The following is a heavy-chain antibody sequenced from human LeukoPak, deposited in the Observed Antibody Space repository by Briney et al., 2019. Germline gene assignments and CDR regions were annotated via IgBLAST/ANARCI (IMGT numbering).Heavy chain of an antibody. CDR3: AASIIGYCSSTSCYDGGPFDY. D-gene: IGHD2-2*01. CDR1: GFPFTSSA. V-gene: IGHV1-58*01. J-gene: IGHJ4*02. Sequence: SVEVSCKASGFPFTSSAVQWVRQARGQRLEWIGWIVVGSGNTNYAQKFQERVTITRDMSTSTAYMELSSLRSEDTAVYYCAASIIGYCSSTSCYDGGPFDYWGQGTLVTVSS. CDR2: IVVGSGNT.